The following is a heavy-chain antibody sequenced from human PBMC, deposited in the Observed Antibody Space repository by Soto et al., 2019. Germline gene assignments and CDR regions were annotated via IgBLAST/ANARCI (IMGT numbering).Heavy chain of an antibody. V-gene: IGHV3-23*01. Sequence: GGSLRLSCAASGFTFSSYAMSWVRQAPGKGLEWVSAISGSGGSTYYADSVKGRFTISRDNSKNTLYLQMNSLRAEDTAVYYCATINCGGDCYRHYWWYGMDVWGQGTTVTVSS. D-gene: IGHD2-21*02. CDR2: ISGSGGST. CDR3: ATINCGGDCYRHYWWYGMDV. CDR1: GFTFSSYA. J-gene: IGHJ6*02.